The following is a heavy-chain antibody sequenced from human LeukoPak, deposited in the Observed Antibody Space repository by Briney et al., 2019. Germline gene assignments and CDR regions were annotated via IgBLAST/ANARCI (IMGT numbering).Heavy chain of an antibody. CDR1: GYSISSGYY. J-gene: IGHJ4*02. V-gene: IGHV4-38-2*02. CDR3: ARQDHDSGGYYSLNYFDY. D-gene: IGHD3-22*01. Sequence: SSETLSLTCTVSGYSISSGYYWGWIRQPPGKGLEWIGSIYHSGSTYYNPSLKSRVTISVDTSKNQFSLKLSSVTAADTAVYYCARQDHDSGGYYSLNYFDYWGQGTLVTVSS. CDR2: IYHSGST.